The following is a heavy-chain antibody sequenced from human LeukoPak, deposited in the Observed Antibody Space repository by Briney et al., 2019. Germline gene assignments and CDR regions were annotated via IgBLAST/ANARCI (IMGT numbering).Heavy chain of an antibody. V-gene: IGHV3-33*06. J-gene: IGHJ4*02. D-gene: IGHD3-9*01. Sequence: PGRSLRLSCAASGFTFSSYGMHWVRQAPGKGLEWVAVIWYDGSNKYYADSVKGRFTISRDNSKNTLYLQMNSLRAEDTAVYYCAKSLDYDILTGYGANDYWGQGTLVTVSS. CDR1: GFTFSSYG. CDR2: IWYDGSNK. CDR3: AKSLDYDILTGYGANDY.